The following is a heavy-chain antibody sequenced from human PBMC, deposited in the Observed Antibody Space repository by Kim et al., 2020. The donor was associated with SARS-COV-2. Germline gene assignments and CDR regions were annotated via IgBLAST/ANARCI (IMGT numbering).Heavy chain of an antibody. CDR2: IYYSGST. V-gene: IGHV4-59*13. D-gene: IGHD3-3*01. CDR3: ARGLEWREVKIVGVVGGGHPYGMDV. CDR1: GGSISSYY. J-gene: IGHJ6*02. Sequence: SETLSLTCTVSGGSISSYYWSWIRQPPGKGLEWIGYIYYSGSTNYNPSLKSRVTISVDTSKNQFSLKLTSVTAADTAVYYCARGLEWREVKIVGVVGGGHPYGMDVWGQGTTVTVSS.